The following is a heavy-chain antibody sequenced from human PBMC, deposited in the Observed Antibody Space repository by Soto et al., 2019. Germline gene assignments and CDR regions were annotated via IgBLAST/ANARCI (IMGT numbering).Heavy chain of an antibody. CDR2: IYYSGST. J-gene: IGHJ6*02. Sequence: PSETLSLTCTVSGGSISSGGYDWSWIRQHPGKGPEWIGYIYYSGSTYYNPSLKSRVTISVDTSKNQFSLKLSSVTAADTAVYYCARDRTRRVTTSGYYGMDVWGQGTTVTVSS. CDR3: ARDRTRRVTTSGYYGMDV. D-gene: IGHD4-17*01. CDR1: GGSISSGGYD. V-gene: IGHV4-31*03.